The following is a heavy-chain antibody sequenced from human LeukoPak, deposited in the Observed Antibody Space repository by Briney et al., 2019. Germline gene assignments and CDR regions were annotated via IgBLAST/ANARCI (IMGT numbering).Heavy chain of an antibody. V-gene: IGHV4-59*01. D-gene: IGHD4-17*01. Sequence: SETLSLTCTVSGGSISNYYWSWIRQPPGKGLGWIGYIYYSETTNYNPSLKSRVTMSVDTSKNQFSLKLSSVTAADTAVYYCAREDPQTTVPEGMDVWGQGTTVTVSS. J-gene: IGHJ6*02. CDR3: AREDPQTTVPEGMDV. CDR1: GGSISNYY. CDR2: IYYSETT.